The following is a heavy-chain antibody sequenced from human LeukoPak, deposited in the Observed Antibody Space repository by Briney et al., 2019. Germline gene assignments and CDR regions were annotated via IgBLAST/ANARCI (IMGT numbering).Heavy chain of an antibody. J-gene: IGHJ5*02. CDR3: TKSDWFDP. Sequence: SGGSLRLSCAASGFAIKDYWMNWVRQAPGKGLQWVARIKGDGSITMYTDSVKGRFTISRDNAKSTVYLQMSSLRAGDTAVYHCTKSDWFDPWGQGTLVTVSS. CDR2: IKGDGSIT. V-gene: IGHV3-74*03. CDR1: GFAIKDYW. D-gene: IGHD3-3*01.